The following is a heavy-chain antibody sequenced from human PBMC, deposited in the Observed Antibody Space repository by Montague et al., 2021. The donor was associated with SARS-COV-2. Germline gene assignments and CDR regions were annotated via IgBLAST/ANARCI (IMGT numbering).Heavy chain of an antibody. J-gene: IGHJ6*01. V-gene: IGHV4-39*01. Sequence: SETLSLTCTVSGVVVLRRRSKEHTTELQSHHELECIPMLSNSRRTHYNPSLQSRVTLSVDTSKNEISLKVTSVTAADTSVYYCARLALSGWPSYYLYGLDVGGPGTMITVSS. CDR2: LSNSRRT. CDR1: GVVVLRRRSK. D-gene: IGHD6-19*01. CDR3: ARLALSGWPSYYLYGLDV.